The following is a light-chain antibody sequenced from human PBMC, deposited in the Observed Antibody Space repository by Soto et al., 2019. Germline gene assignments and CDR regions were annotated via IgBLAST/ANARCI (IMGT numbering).Light chain of an antibody. CDR1: SSGVGGYNY. CDR3: SSYTSSSIWV. CDR2: GVT. J-gene: IGLJ3*02. Sequence: QSALTQPASVSGSPGQSITISCTGTSSGVGGYNYVSWYQQHPGKAPKVMIYGVTNRPSGVSNRFSGSKSGNTASLTISGLQAEDEADYYFSSYTSSSIWVFGGGTQLTVL. V-gene: IGLV2-14*01.